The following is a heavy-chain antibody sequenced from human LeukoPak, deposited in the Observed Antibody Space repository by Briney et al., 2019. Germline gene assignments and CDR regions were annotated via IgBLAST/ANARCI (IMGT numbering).Heavy chain of an antibody. V-gene: IGHV1-69*13. CDR1: GGTFSSYA. D-gene: IGHD2-2*02. Sequence: ASVKVSCKASGGTFSSYAISWVRQAPGQGLEWMGGIIPIFGTANYAQKFQGRVTITADESTSTAYMELSSLRSEDTAVYYCARTYCSSTSCYMGGYFDYWGQGTLVTVSS. J-gene: IGHJ4*02. CDR3: ARTYCSSTSCYMGGYFDY. CDR2: IIPIFGTA.